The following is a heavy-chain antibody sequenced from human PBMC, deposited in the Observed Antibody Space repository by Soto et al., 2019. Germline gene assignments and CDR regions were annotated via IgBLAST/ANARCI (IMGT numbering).Heavy chain of an antibody. Sequence: VPLVESGGGVVQPGRSLRLSCAASGFTFSTYAMHWVRQAPGKGLEWVAVISSDGGDKYHADSVKGRFTISRDNSKNTLYLQMNSLRAEDTAVYYCVNDKALGAAGYYFHYWGQGTLVTVSS. CDR2: ISSDGGDK. V-gene: IGHV3-30*18. J-gene: IGHJ4*02. CDR1: GFTFSTYA. D-gene: IGHD6-13*01. CDR3: VNDKALGAAGYYFHY.